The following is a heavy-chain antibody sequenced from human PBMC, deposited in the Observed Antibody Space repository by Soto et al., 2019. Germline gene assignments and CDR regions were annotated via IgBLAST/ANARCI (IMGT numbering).Heavy chain of an antibody. CDR2: ISGSGGST. Sequence: GSLRLSCAASGFTFSSYAMSWVRQAPGKGLEWVSAISGSGGSTYYADSVKGRFTISRDNSKNTLYLQMNSLRAEDTAVYYCAKDLQWLLPKAGYFDYWGQGTLVTVSS. V-gene: IGHV3-23*01. J-gene: IGHJ4*02. CDR1: GFTFSSYA. CDR3: AKDLQWLLPKAGYFDY. D-gene: IGHD3-22*01.